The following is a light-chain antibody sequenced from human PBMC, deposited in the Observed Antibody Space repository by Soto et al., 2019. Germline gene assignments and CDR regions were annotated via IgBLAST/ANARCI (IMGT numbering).Light chain of an antibody. Sequence: DIVLTQSPGTLSLSPGGRATLSCRASQSVRSSYLAWYQQKPGQAHRLLIYAASSRATGIPDRFSGSGSGTDFTLTISRLEPEDFAVYFCHQYDSTASSWTFGQGTKVDIK. J-gene: IGKJ1*01. V-gene: IGKV3-20*01. CDR2: AAS. CDR1: QSVRSSY. CDR3: HQYDSTASSWT.